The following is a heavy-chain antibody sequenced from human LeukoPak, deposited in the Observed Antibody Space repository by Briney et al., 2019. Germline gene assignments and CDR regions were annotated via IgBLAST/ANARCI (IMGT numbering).Heavy chain of an antibody. J-gene: IGHJ5*02. CDR3: ARDSVQLFYNWFDP. D-gene: IGHD5-18*01. CDR1: GFTFRNYG. V-gene: IGHV3-33*01. Sequence: PGGSLRLSCEASGFTFRNYGMHWVRQAPGKGLDWVGVIWFDGSNRYYADSVKGRFTISRDNSKNTLYLQVNSVRAEDTAVYYCARDSVQLFYNWFDPWGQGTLVTVSS. CDR2: IWFDGSNR.